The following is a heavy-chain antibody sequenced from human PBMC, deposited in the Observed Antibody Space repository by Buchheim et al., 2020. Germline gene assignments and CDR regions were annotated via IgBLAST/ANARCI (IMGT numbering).Heavy chain of an antibody. CDR1: GFTFSGHY. Sequence: EVQLVESGGGLVQPGGSLRLSCAASGFTFSGHYMGWVRQAPGKGLEWVANIKEDGTYSGYVDSLKGRFTISRDNAKNSLFLDMNSLRVDDTAVYYCARWGGPTPFDSWGQGTL. CDR2: IKEDGTYS. V-gene: IGHV3-7*01. J-gene: IGHJ4*02. CDR3: ARWGGPTPFDS. D-gene: IGHD1-26*01.